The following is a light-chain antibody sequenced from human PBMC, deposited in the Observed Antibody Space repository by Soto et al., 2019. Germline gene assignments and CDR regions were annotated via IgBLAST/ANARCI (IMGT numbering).Light chain of an antibody. V-gene: IGLV1-51*01. CDR3: GSWDSSPTANV. CDR1: TSNVANNF. J-gene: IGLJ1*01. Sequence: QSVLPQPPSVSASPGQKDTISCSGTTSNVANNFVSWYQQFPGKAPKLLIYDDIRRPSGIPDRFSASKSGTSATLGITGRQTGDEADYYCGSWDSSPTANVFGPRPKVTVL. CDR2: DDI.